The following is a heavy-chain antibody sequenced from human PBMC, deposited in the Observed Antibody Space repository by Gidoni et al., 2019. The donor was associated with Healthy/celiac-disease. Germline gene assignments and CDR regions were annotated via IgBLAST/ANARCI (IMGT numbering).Heavy chain of an antibody. D-gene: IGHD6-19*01. CDR3: AGEMGRAVAGQPPYFDY. J-gene: IGHJ4*02. CDR2: IYYSGST. CDR1: GCSIRSRCYS. V-gene: IGHV4-39*07. Sequence: QLQLPESGPGLVKPSETLSLTCTVSGCSIRSRCYSWGWSRQPPGKGLEWIGCIYYSGSTYYNPSLKSRVTKSVDTSKNQFTLKLSSVTAADTAVYYCAGEMGRAVAGQPPYFDYWGQGTLVTVSS.